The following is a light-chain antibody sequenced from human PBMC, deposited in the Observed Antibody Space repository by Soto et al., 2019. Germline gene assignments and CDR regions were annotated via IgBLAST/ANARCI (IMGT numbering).Light chain of an antibody. J-gene: IGKJ4*01. CDR3: QQYGSSPRT. CDR2: GAS. CDR1: QSVSSSY. V-gene: IGKV3-20*01. Sequence: EIVLTQSPGTLSLSPGERATLSCRASQSVSSSYLSWYQQKPGQAPRLLIYGASSRATGIPDRFSGSGSGTEFTLTISRLEPEDFAVYYCQQYGSSPRTFGGGTTVEIK.